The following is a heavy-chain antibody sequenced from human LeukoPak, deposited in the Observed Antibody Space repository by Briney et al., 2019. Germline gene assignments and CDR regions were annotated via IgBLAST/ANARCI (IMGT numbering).Heavy chain of an antibody. CDR1: GASISGSGYY. J-gene: IGHJ4*02. CDR2: IYDSGST. Sequence: PSETLSLTCTVSGASISGSGYYWGWIRQPPGKGLEWIGNIYDSGSTYYNASLQSRVTISIDTSRNQFSLRLSSVTAADTAMYYCAKSGGYGLIDYWGQGTLVTVSS. CDR3: AKSGGYGLIDY. D-gene: IGHD1-26*01. V-gene: IGHV4-39*01.